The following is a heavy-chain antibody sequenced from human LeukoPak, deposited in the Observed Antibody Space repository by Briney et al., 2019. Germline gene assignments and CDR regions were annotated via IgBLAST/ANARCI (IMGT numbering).Heavy chain of an antibody. CDR2: INPNSGGT. J-gene: IGHJ4*02. CDR3: ARGSVDTAMVTGEGFNY. Sequence: ASVKVSCKASGYTFTDYYIHWVRQAPGQGLEWMGRINPNSGGTKYAQNFQGRVTMTRDTSISTAYMELSRLRSDDTAVYYCARGSVDTAMVTGEGFNYWGQGTLVTVSS. D-gene: IGHD5-18*01. V-gene: IGHV1-2*06. CDR1: GYTFTDYY.